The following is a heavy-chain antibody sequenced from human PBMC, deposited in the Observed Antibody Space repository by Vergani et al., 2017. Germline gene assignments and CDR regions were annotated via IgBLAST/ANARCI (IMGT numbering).Heavy chain of an antibody. CDR3: ARPRRSFGDDGSSPYGMDV. CDR2: ISGSSTYI. Sequence: EVQVVESGGGLAKPGGSLRLSCAASGFTFSTYSMNWVRQAPGKGLEWVSSISGSSTYIYYADSVKGRCTISRDNAKNSLYLQMTSLRAEDTAVYYCARPRRSFGDDGSSPYGMDVWGQGTAVTVSS. CDR1: GFTFSTYS. V-gene: IGHV3-21*01. J-gene: IGHJ6*02. D-gene: IGHD4-17*01.